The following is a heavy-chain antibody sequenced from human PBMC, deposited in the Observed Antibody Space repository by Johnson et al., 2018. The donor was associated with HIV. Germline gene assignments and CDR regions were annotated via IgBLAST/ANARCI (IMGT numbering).Heavy chain of an antibody. J-gene: IGHJ3*02. CDR2: IRYDGSNK. Sequence: VQLVESGGGVVQPGGSPRLSCAASGFTFSSYGMHWVRQAPGKGLEWVAFIRYDGSNKYYADSVKGRFTISRDNSKNTLYLQMNSLRAEDTAVYYCAREGALGAYDAFDIWGQGTMVTVSS. D-gene: IGHD3-10*01. V-gene: IGHV3-30*02. CDR3: AREGALGAYDAFDI. CDR1: GFTFSSYG.